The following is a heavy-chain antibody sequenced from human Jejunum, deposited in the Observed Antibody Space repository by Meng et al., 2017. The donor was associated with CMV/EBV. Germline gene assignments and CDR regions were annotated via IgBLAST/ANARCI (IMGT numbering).Heavy chain of an antibody. D-gene: IGHD1-7*01. Sequence: QVRLGEPGPGLGKPSGTPSLTLTVPGDSIRSDIWWRWVRQPPGKGLEWIGEVYHRGDTNYNPSLKSRVDISVDKSKNQFYLSLFSVTAADTAVYYCGRDQGRELINHWGQGTLVTVSS. CDR3: GRDQGRELINH. J-gene: IGHJ4*02. CDR1: GDSIRSDIW. V-gene: IGHV4-4*02. CDR2: VYHRGDT.